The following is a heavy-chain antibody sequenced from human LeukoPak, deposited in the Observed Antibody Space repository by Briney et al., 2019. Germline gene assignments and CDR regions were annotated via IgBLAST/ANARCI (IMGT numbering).Heavy chain of an antibody. CDR2: IYTSGST. CDR1: GGSISSYY. J-gene: IGHJ3*02. Sequence: SETLSLTCSLSGGSISSYYWSWIRQPAGKGLEWIGRIYTSGSTNYNPSLKSRVTMSVDTSKNQFSLKLSSVTAADTAVYYCARDRGNYDAFDIWGQGTMVTVSS. CDR3: ARDRGNYDAFDI. V-gene: IGHV4-4*07. D-gene: IGHD3-10*01.